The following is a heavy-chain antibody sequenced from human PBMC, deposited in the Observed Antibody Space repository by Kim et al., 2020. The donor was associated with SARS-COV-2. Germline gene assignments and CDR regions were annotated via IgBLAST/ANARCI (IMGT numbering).Heavy chain of an antibody. CDR2: ISYDGSNK. D-gene: IGHD3-10*01. Sequence: GGSLRLSCAASGFTFSSYGMHWVRQAPGKGLEWVAVISYDGSNKYYADSVKGRFTISRDNSKNTLYLQMNSLRAEDTAVYYCAKESGSGSYYVWTYYYYGMDVGGQGTTVTVSS. J-gene: IGHJ6*02. CDR1: GFTFSSYG. CDR3: AKESGSGSYYVWTYYYYGMDV. V-gene: IGHV3-30*18.